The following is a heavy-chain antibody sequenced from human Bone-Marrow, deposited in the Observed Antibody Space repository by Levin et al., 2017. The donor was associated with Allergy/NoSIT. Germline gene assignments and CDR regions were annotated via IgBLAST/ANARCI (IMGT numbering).Heavy chain of an antibody. V-gene: IGHV3-21*04. J-gene: IGHJ6*02. Sequence: GGSLRLSCAASGFNFSIYGMNWVRQAPGKGLEWVSSISSSSSNIYYADSLKGRFTISRDNAKNSLYLQMKSLRAEDTAVYYCARDRTNVILRNYGMDVWGQGTTVTVSS. CDR1: GFNFSIYG. CDR2: ISSSSSNI. D-gene: IGHD3-9*01. CDR3: ARDRTNVILRNYGMDV.